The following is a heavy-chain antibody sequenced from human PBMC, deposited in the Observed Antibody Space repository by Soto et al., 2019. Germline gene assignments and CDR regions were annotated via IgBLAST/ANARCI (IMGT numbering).Heavy chain of an antibody. V-gene: IGHV4-38-2*01. D-gene: IGHD2-2*01. CDR1: GYSISSGYY. Sequence: PSENLSLTSAVSGYSISSGYYWGWIRQPPGKGLEWIGSIYHSGSTYYNPSLKSRVTISVDTSKNQFSLKLSSVTAADTAVYYCARAFLEVVPAAINCFDPWGQGTLVSVSS. CDR3: ARAFLEVVPAAINCFDP. J-gene: IGHJ5*02. CDR2: IYHSGST.